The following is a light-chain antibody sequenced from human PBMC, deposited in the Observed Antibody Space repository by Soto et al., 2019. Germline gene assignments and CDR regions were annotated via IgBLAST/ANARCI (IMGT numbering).Light chain of an antibody. CDR1: SSDIGHYNY. CDR2: DVS. Sequence: QSALTQPASVSGSPGQSITISCTGTSSDIGHYNYVSWYQQYPGKAPKFMIYDVSNRPSGVSNRFSGSKSGNTASLTISGLQAEDEADYYCSSYISSSTYVFGTGTKLTVL. CDR3: SSYISSSTYV. V-gene: IGLV2-14*01. J-gene: IGLJ1*01.